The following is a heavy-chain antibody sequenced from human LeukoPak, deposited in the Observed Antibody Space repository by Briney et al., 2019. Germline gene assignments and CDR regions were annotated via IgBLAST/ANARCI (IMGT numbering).Heavy chain of an antibody. D-gene: IGHD6-19*01. J-gene: IGHJ4*02. Sequence: HPGGSLRLSCAASGFDFSIYSIDWVRQAPGKGLEWVSYISSSSSNIYHADSVKGRFTISRDNAKNSLHLQMNSLRAEDTAVYYCARVGRSGWTVDYWGQGTLVTVSS. CDR2: ISSSSSNI. CDR1: GFDFSIYS. CDR3: ARVGRSGWTVDY. V-gene: IGHV3-48*04.